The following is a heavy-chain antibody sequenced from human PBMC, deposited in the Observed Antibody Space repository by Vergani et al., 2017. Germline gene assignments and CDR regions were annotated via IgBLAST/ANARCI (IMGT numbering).Heavy chain of an antibody. J-gene: IGHJ5*02. D-gene: IGHD5-18*01. Sequence: QVQLQESGPGLLKPSETLSLTCTVSGYSISSGYYWGWIRRPPGRGLEWIGSAYHRGKSYYNPSLKSRVIISIDTSKNQFSLILTSVTAADTALYYCARVACSQQWFHLFDPWGQGTLVTVSS. CDR3: ARVACSQQWFHLFDP. CDR2: AYHRGKS. V-gene: IGHV4-38-2*02. CDR1: GYSISSGYY.